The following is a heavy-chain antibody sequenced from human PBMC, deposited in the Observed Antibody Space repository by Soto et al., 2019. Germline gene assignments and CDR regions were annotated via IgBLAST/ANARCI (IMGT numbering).Heavy chain of an antibody. CDR3: AREYTAWPLAYGLDV. CDR2: ISSRSDI. D-gene: IGHD2-2*02. J-gene: IGHJ6*02. CDR1: EFTFRNYS. Sequence: LRLSCLGSEFTFRNYSIDWVRPAPGKGLEWVSSISSRSDIYYAASVQGRFTLSRDHAKNSVSLQMNSLRAEDTAVYYCAREYTAWPLAYGLDVWGQGTTVTVSS. V-gene: IGHV3-21*01.